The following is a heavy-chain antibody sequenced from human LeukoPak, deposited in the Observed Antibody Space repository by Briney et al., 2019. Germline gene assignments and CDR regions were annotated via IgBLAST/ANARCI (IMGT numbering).Heavy chain of an antibody. Sequence: GGSLRLSCAASGFTFSSYAMHWVRRAPGKGLEYVSAISSNGGSTYYANSVKGRFTISRDNSKNTLYLQMGSLRAEDMAVYYCARDSRDGYNPHFDYWGQGTLVTVSS. CDR2: ISSNGGST. J-gene: IGHJ4*02. CDR1: GFTFSSYA. D-gene: IGHD5-24*01. CDR3: ARDSRDGYNPHFDY. V-gene: IGHV3-64*01.